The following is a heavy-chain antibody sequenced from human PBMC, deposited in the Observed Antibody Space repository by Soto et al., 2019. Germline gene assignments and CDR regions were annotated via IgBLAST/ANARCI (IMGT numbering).Heavy chain of an antibody. CDR1: GSTFSSYD. J-gene: IGHJ3*01. CDR3: VRGPSHGAFDV. Sequence: QVQLVESGGDVVQPGRSLRLSCAASGSTFSSYDIHWVRQAPGKGLEWVAHISPDGNNAYYADSVKGRFTISRDNARKTGYLPVNSLRPEVTDVYHCVRGPSHGAFDVWGQGTMVTVSS. V-gene: IGHV3-30-3*01. CDR2: ISPDGNNA.